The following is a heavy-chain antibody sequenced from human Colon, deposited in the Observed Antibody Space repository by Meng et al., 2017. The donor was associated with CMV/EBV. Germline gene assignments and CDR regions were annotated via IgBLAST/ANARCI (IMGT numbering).Heavy chain of an antibody. V-gene: IGHV3-30*02. Sequence: GESLKISCAASGFTFNTYGIHWVRQAPGKGLEWVAFIRYDGATQYYADSVRGRFAISRDNSENTLYLQMNSLRAEDSAVYYCAKGHYPRCSGPSCYTPISNWGQGTVVTVSS. CDR3: AKGHYPRCSGPSCYTPISN. CDR1: GFTFNTYG. CDR2: IRYDGATQ. J-gene: IGHJ4*02. D-gene: IGHD2-2*02.